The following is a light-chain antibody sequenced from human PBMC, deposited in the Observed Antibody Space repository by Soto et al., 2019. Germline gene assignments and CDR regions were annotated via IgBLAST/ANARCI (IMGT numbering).Light chain of an antibody. Sequence: DIQMTQSPSTLSASVGDRVTITCRASQSVSGWLAWFQQKPGRPPKLLIYKASSLESGVPSRFSGSGFGTEFTLTINCLQSDDFATYYWQLYKSYWTFGQGTKVEMK. CDR1: QSVSGW. J-gene: IGKJ1*01. V-gene: IGKV1-5*03. CDR2: KAS. CDR3: QLYKSYWT.